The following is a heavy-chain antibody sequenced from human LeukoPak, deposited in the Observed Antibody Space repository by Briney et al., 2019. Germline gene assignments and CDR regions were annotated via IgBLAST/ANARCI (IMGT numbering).Heavy chain of an antibody. J-gene: IGHJ4*02. CDR3: TREVERGGSYWGGDS. CDR1: GFHFEDYA. CDR2: ITSKTYGGTT. D-gene: IGHD1-26*01. Sequence: PGRSLRLSCATSGFHFEDYAMNWVRQAPGKGREWLGLITSKTYGGTTDLAASVKGRFSISRDESKPIAYLQMKSLKIEDTGVYYCTREVERGGSYWGGDSWGQGTLVTVSS. V-gene: IGHV3-49*04.